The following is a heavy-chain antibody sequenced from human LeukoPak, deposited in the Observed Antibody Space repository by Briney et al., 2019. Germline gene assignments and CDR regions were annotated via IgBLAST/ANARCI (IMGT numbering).Heavy chain of an antibody. CDR2: IYHSGSS. D-gene: IGHD6-19*01. V-gene: IGHV4-38-2*02. Sequence: SGGSLRLSCAASGFTFSSYSMNWVRQAPGKGLEWIGSIYHSGSSHYNPSLKSRVTISVDTSKNQFSLRLSSLTAADTAVYYCVRDETYSSDWQPNHSYYYMDVWGKGTTVTVSS. CDR3: VRDETYSSDWQPNHSYYYMDV. CDR1: GFTFSSYS. J-gene: IGHJ6*03.